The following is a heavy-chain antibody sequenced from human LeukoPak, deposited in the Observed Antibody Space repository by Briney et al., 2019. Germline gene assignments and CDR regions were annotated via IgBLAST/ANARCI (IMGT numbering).Heavy chain of an antibody. CDR2: INHSGST. CDR3: ARGYSSSSSGHMDV. J-gene: IGHJ6*03. V-gene: IGHV4-34*01. Sequence: PSETLSLTCAVYGGSFSGYYWSWIRQPPGKGLEWIGEINHSGSTNYNPSLKSRVTISVDTSKNQFSLKLSSVTAADTAVYYCARGYSSSSSGHMDVWGKGTTVTVSS. CDR1: GGSFSGYY. D-gene: IGHD6-6*01.